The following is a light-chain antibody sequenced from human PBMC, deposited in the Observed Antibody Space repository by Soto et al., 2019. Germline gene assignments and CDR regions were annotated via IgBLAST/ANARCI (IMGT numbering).Light chain of an antibody. CDR3: QQYNTWHPKMA. J-gene: IGKJ1*01. CDR1: QSVSSD. Sequence: VVTPSPATPFFFSGEKAPPSCRASQSVSSDLAWYQQRPGQAPRLLIYGASTRATGIPARFRGSGSGTEFRLTISSLQSEDFATYYCQQYNTWHPKMAFGRGTKVDIK. V-gene: IGKV3-15*01. CDR2: GAS.